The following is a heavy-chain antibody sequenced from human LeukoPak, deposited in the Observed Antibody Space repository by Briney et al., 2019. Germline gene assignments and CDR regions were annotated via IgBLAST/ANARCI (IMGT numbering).Heavy chain of an antibody. CDR2: INHSGST. CDR1: GGSFSGYY. V-gene: IGHV4-34*01. D-gene: IGHD3-10*01. J-gene: IGHJ4*02. CDR3: ARQTPFFGDIDY. Sequence: GSLRLSCAVYGGSFSGYYWSWIRQPPGKGLEWIGEINHSGSTNYNPSLKSRVTISVDTSKNQFSLKLSSVTAADTAVYYCARQTPFFGDIDYWGQGTLVTVSS.